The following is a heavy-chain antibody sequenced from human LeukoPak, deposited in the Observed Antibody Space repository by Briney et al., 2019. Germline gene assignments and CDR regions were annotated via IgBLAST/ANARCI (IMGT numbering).Heavy chain of an antibody. V-gene: IGHV4-34*01. D-gene: IGHD5-12*01. Sequence: SETLSLTCAVYGGSFSGYYWSWIRQPPGKGLEWIGEINHSGSTNYNPSLKSRVTISVDTSKNQFSLKLSSVTAADTAVYYCARGQSVATRIAFDIWGQGTMVTVSS. J-gene: IGHJ3*02. CDR2: INHSGST. CDR1: GGSFSGYY. CDR3: ARGQSVATRIAFDI.